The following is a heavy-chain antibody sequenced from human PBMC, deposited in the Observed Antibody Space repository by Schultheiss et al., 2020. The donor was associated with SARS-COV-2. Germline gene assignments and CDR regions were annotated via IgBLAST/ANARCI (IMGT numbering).Heavy chain of an antibody. V-gene: IGHV4-61*02. D-gene: IGHD4-17*01. J-gene: IGHJ4*02. CDR3: ARENSGVTTVSRGDFDY. CDR1: GGSISSSSYY. Sequence: SETLSLTCTVSGGSISSSSYYWSWIRQPAGKGLEWIGRIYTSGSTNYNPSLKSRVTISVDTSKNQFSLKLISVTAADTAVYYCARENSGVTTVSRGDFDYWGQGTLVTVSS. CDR2: IYTSGST.